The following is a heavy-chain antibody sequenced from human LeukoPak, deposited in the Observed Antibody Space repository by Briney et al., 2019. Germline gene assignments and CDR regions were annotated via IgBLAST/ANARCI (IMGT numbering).Heavy chain of an antibody. J-gene: IGHJ4*02. CDR3: AIMGATTYFFDY. CDR2: ISGGSGYT. D-gene: IGHD1-26*01. Sequence: GSLRLSCAASGFTFSHYSMNWVRQAPGKGLEWVSAISGGSGYTYYADSVKGRFTISRDNAKNSLYLQMSSLRADDMAVYYCAIMGATTYFFDYWGQGALVTVSS. CDR1: GFTFSHYS. V-gene: IGHV3-21*01.